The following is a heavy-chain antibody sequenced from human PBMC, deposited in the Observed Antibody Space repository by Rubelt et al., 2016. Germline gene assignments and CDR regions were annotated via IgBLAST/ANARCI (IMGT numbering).Heavy chain of an antibody. Sequence: QVQLQESGPGLVKPSETLSLSCTISGGSFSNFYWTWIRQPPGKELEWIGYVYYSGSTNYTPSLKSRVTISVDTSKNQFSLKLTSVTAADAAVYYCVRANYFDYWGQGTLVTVSS. J-gene: IGHJ4*02. CDR1: GGSFSNFY. V-gene: IGHV4-59*13. CDR3: VRANYFDY. CDR2: VYYSGST.